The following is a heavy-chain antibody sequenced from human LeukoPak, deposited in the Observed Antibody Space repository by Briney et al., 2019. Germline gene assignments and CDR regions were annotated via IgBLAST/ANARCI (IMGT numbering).Heavy chain of an antibody. Sequence: PSETLSLTCTVSGGSISSSSYYWGWIRQPPGKGLEWFGSIYYSGSTYYNPSLKSRVTISVDTSKNQFSLKLSSVTAADTAVYYCASQEYYYDSSGYANWFDPWGQGTLVTVSS. CDR2: IYYSGST. D-gene: IGHD3-22*01. J-gene: IGHJ5*02. CDR3: ASQEYYYDSSGYANWFDP. CDR1: GGSISSSSYY. V-gene: IGHV4-39*01.